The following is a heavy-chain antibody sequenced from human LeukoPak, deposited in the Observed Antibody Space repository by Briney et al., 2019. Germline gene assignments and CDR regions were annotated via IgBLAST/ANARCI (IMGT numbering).Heavy chain of an antibody. CDR2: IRYDGSNK. D-gene: IGHD3-22*01. CDR1: GFTFSSYG. Sequence: GGSLRLSCAASGFTFSSYGMHWVRQAPGKGLEWVAFIRYDGSNKYYADSVKGRFTISRDNSKNTLYLQMNSLRAEDTAVYYCAKDGDYYDSSGYYRYYYYYYMDVWGKGTTVTISS. CDR3: AKDGDYYDSSGYYRYYYYYYMDV. V-gene: IGHV3-30*02. J-gene: IGHJ6*03.